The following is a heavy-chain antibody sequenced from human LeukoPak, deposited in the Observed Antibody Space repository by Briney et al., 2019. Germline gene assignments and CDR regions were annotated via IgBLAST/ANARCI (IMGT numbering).Heavy chain of an antibody. D-gene: IGHD6-19*01. Sequence: ASVNVSCKASGYTFIRYGMTRVRQAPGQGLEWMGWISGYNGNTNYAQKFQGRVTMTKDTSTSRVYMELRSLRPDDTAVYFCARDFEAVADEEGYDAFDIWGQGTMVTVSS. CDR3: ARDFEAVADEEGYDAFDI. V-gene: IGHV1-18*01. J-gene: IGHJ3*02. CDR2: ISGYNGNT. CDR1: GYTFIRYG.